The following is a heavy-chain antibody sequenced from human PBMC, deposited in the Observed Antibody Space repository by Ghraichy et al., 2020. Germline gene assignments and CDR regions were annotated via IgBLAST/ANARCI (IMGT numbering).Heavy chain of an antibody. Sequence: SLRLSCEASGFTFSDYTMNWVRQAPGKGLEWVSSISRSSSYIYYADSMKGRFTISRDNAKNSLYLHMSSLRAEDTAVYYCVRDRRYSYAPAYWGRGTLVTVSS. V-gene: IGHV3-21*01. J-gene: IGHJ4*02. CDR1: GFTFSDYT. CDR3: VRDRRYSYAPAY. D-gene: IGHD5-18*01. CDR2: ISRSSSYI.